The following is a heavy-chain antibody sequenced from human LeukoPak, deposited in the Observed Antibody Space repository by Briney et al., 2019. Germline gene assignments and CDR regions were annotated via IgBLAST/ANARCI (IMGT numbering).Heavy chain of an antibody. CDR1: GYIFTTYG. J-gene: IGHJ4*02. V-gene: IGHV1-18*01. D-gene: IGHD6-13*01. CDR3: ARDHSSSCQLLDY. Sequence: ASVKVSCKTSGYIFTTYGVTWVRQAPRQGLEWMGWISAYNGDTKYAQKFQGRITMTTDTSTSTANMELRSLRSDDTAAYYCARDHSSSCQLLDYWGQGTLVTISS. CDR2: ISAYNGDT.